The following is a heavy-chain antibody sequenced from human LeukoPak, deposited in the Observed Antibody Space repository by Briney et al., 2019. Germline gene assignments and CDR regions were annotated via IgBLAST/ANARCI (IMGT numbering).Heavy chain of an antibody. V-gene: IGHV4-34*01. CDR3: ARAPGPYDSSGHYFNFEY. J-gene: IGHJ4*02. Sequence: SETLSLTCAVYSGSFSGFSWNWIRQPPGKGLQWIAEIDHSGSTNYNPSLKSRVTISVDTSKNQFSLKLTSVTAADTAVYYCARAPGPYDSSGHYFNFEYWGQGTLVTVSS. CDR2: IDHSGST. D-gene: IGHD3-22*01. CDR1: SGSFSGFS.